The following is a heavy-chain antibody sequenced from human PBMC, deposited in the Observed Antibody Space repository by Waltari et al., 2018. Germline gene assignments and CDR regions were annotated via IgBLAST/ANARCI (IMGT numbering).Heavy chain of an antibody. V-gene: IGHV7-4-1*02. J-gene: IGHJ5*02. Sequence: QVQLVQSGSELTTPGASVKVSCKASGYTFTSYAIHWVRQAPGQGLELMGWINTNTGNPTYVQGFTGRFVCSLDTSVSTAYLQISNLKAEDTAIYYCAREVVTAATIVVNWFDPWGQGTLVTVSS. CDR1: GYTFTSYA. CDR3: AREVVTAATIVVNWFDP. D-gene: IGHD2-2*01. CDR2: INTNTGNP.